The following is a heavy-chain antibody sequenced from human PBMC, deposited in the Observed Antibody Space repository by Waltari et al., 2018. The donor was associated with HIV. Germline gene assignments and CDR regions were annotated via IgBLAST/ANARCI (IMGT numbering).Heavy chain of an antibody. V-gene: IGHV4-30-2*01. CDR2: IYHSGFS. CDR1: DGSISSGGYS. J-gene: IGHJ6*02. D-gene: IGHD2-21*02. CDR3: ARGDPDYGMDV. Sequence: QLRLQESGSGLVKPSQTLSLTCVVSDGSISSGGYSWSWIRQPPGKGLEWIGHIYHSGFSFCTPSLKSRVTISVDRSRNQLSLNLTSVTAADTGVYFCARGDPDYGMDVWGQGTTVTVS.